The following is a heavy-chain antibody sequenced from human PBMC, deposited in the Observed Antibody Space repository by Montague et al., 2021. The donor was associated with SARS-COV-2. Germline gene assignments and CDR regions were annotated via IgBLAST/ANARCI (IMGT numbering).Heavy chain of an antibody. J-gene: IGHJ3*02. Sequence: SETLSLTCTVSGGSISRYSWTWIRQPPGKGLEWIGYIYNSGSTNYNPSLTSRVTISVDTSKNQFSLKLSSVAAADTAVYYCARVGRGSSWYEVAFDIWGQGKRGTV. CDR2: IYNSGST. CDR3: ARVGRGSSWYEVAFDI. CDR1: GGSISRYS. V-gene: IGHV4-59*01. D-gene: IGHD6-13*01.